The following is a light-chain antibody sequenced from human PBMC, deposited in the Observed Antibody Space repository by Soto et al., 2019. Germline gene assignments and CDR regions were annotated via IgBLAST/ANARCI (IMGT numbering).Light chain of an antibody. Sequence: EIVMTQSPATLSVSPGERATLSCRASQSISNNLAWYQQKPGQAPRLLIYDASNRATGIPARFSGSGSGTDLTLTISSLEPEDFAVYYCQQPWGTFGGGTKVDIK. CDR2: DAS. CDR1: QSISNN. CDR3: QQPWGT. V-gene: IGKV3-11*01. J-gene: IGKJ4*01.